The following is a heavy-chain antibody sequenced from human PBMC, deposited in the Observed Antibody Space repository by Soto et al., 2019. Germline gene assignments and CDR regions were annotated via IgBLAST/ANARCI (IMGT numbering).Heavy chain of an antibody. D-gene: IGHD6-13*01. CDR2: IIPILGIA. CDR1: GGTFSSYT. CDR3: AGRHASLAAAAYYGMDV. V-gene: IGHV1-69*02. J-gene: IGHJ6*02. Sequence: QVQLVQSGAEVKKPGSSVKVSCKASGGTFSSYTISWVRQAPGQGLEWMGRIIPILGIANYAQKFQGRVTITANKSTSTAYMELSSLRSEDTAVYYCAGRHASLAAAAYYGMDVWGQGTTVTVSS.